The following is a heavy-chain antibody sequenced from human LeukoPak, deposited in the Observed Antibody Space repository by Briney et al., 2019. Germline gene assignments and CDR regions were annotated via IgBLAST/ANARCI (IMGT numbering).Heavy chain of an antibody. CDR2: ISYDGSNK. CDR3: ARAGNSYYYDSSGYYPADY. Sequence: QAGGSLRLSCAASGFTFSSYAMHWVRQAPGKGLEWVAVISYDGSNKYYADSVKGRFTISRDNSKNTLYLQMNSLRAEDTAVYYCARAGNSYYYDSSGYYPADYWGQGTLVTVSS. D-gene: IGHD3-22*01. CDR1: GFTFSSYA. J-gene: IGHJ4*02. V-gene: IGHV3-30-3*01.